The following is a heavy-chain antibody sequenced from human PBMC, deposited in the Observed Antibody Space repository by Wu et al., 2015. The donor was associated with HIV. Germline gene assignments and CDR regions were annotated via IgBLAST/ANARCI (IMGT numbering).Heavy chain of an antibody. J-gene: IGHJ5*02. CDR3: ARVFEDSSGYYSWFDP. CDR1: GYSFITHA. V-gene: IGHV1-18*01. D-gene: IGHD3-22*01. Sequence: QVQLVQSGGDVKKSGASVKVSCKASGYSFITHAITWVRQAPGQRPEWMGWITTHNGYTKYAQKFQDRLSLTTDTSATTAYMELRSLRSDDTAVYYCARVFEDSSGYYSWFDPWGRREPVGHRLL. CDR2: ITTHNGYT.